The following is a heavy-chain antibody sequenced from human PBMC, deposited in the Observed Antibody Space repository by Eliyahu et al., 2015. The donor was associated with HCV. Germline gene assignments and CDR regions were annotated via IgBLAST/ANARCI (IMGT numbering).Heavy chain of an antibody. D-gene: IGHD6-13*01. J-gene: IGHJ4*02. CDR3: ARGGGGAAAGIGY. Sequence: QLQLQDSGPGLVKPSETLSLTCXVSGGSXXSSSYYWGWIPQPPGKGXEWIGSIYYSGSTYYNPSLKSRVTISVDTSKNQFSLKLSSVTAADTAVYYCARGGGGAAAGIGYWGQGTLVTVSS. V-gene: IGHV4-39*07. CDR1: GGSXXSSSYY. CDR2: IYYSGST.